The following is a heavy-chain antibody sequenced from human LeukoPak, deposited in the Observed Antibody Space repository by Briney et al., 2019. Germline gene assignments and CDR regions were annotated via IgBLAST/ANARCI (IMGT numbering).Heavy chain of an antibody. CDR1: GGSISSYY. Sequence: SETLSLTCTVSGGSISSYYWSWIRQPPGKGLEWIGYIYYSGSTNYNPSLKSRATISVDTSKNQFSLKLSPVTAADTAVYYCARGRFYCSSTSCYDLPWFDPWGQGTLVTVSS. J-gene: IGHJ5*02. D-gene: IGHD2-2*01. CDR3: ARGRFYCSSTSCYDLPWFDP. V-gene: IGHV4-59*01. CDR2: IYYSGST.